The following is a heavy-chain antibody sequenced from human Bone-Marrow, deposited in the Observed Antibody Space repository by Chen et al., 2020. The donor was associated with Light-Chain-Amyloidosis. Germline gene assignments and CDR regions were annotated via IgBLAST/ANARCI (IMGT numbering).Heavy chain of an antibody. Sequence: EVQLLESGGGLVQPGGSLKLSCAASGLTFSSYAMSWVRQAPGKGLEWVSAISGGGDYTYYADSVKGRFTISRDDSRNTLILQMKSLRAEDTAVYFCAKAPTWRVLEWYYGMDVWGQGTTVTVSS. CDR3: AKAPTWRVLEWYYGMDV. V-gene: IGHV3-23*01. CDR2: ISGGGDYT. J-gene: IGHJ6*02. CDR1: GLTFSSYA. D-gene: IGHD3-3*01.